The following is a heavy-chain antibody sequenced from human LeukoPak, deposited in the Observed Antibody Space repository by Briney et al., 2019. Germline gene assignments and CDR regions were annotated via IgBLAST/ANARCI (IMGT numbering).Heavy chain of an antibody. V-gene: IGHV4-59*01. D-gene: IGHD3-3*01. CDR2: IFHSGPT. CDR1: NGSISTYY. CDR3: ARPRVVGTNDAFEI. J-gene: IGHJ3*02. Sequence: KPSETLSLTCTVSNGSISTYYWSWIRHPLGKGLEWIVHIFHSGPTIYNPTLKSRVTMSVDTSKNQFPLHLTSVTAADTGVYFCARPRVVGTNDAFEIWGQGTMVTVSS.